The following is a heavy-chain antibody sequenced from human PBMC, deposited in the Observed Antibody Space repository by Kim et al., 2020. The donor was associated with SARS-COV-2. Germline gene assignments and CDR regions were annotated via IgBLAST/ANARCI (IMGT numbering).Heavy chain of an antibody. CDR3: ARGLLAAAGTGHYYYGMNV. Sequence: ASVKVSCKASGYTFTSYDINWVRQATGQGLEWMGWMNPNSGNTGYAQKFQGRVTMTRNTSISTAYMELSSLRSEDTAVYYCARGLLAAAGTGHYYYGMNVCGQGTTVTVSS. D-gene: IGHD6-13*01. J-gene: IGHJ6*01. CDR2: MNPNSGNT. V-gene: IGHV1-8*01. CDR1: GYTFTSYD.